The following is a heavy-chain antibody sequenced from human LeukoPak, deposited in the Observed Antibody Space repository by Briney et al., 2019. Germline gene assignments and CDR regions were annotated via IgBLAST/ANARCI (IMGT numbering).Heavy chain of an antibody. Sequence: GGSLRLSCVASGFTFGEYWMSWVRQAPGKGLEWVANIKLDGSEKNYVDSVKGRFTISRDNTKNSLYLQMNSLRAEDTAVFYCARDQYDTWSRRGNFDSWGQGTLVIVSS. J-gene: IGHJ4*02. CDR3: ARDQYDTWSRRGNFDS. D-gene: IGHD3-3*01. V-gene: IGHV3-7*03. CDR1: GFTFGEYW. CDR2: IKLDGSEK.